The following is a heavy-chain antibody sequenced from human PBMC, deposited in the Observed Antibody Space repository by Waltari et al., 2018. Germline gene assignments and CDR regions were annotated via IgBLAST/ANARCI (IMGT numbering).Heavy chain of an antibody. CDR1: GLTFSSYS. CDR3: ARGGDPVGGDLRD. D-gene: IGHD2-15*01. V-gene: IGHV3-21*05. J-gene: IGHJ4*02. Sequence: EVQLVESGGGLVKPGGSLRLSCAASGLTFSSYSMHWVRPAPGKGLEWVSCISSSRGYIYYADSVKGRFTISRDNSKNSLYLQLNSLRAEDTAVYYCARGGDPVGGDLRDWGQGTLVTVSS. CDR2: ISSSRGYI.